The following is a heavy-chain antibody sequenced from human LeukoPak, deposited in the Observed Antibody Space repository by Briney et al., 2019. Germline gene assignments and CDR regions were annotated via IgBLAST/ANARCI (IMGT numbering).Heavy chain of an antibody. CDR1: GFTFSGYT. Sequence: GGSLRLSCAASGFTFSGYTMNWVRQAPGKGLEWVSYISPDSTQIYYADSVKGRFTISGDNAKNLLYLQMNSLRAEDTAVYYCASGMRVGPIWGQGTLVTVSS. J-gene: IGHJ4*02. CDR3: ASGMRVGPI. CDR2: ISPDSTQI. V-gene: IGHV3-48*01. D-gene: IGHD1-26*01.